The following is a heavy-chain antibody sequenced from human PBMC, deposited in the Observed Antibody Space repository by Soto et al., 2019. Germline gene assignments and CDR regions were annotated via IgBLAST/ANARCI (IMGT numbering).Heavy chain of an antibody. J-gene: IGHJ6*02. Sequence: GGSLRLSCAASGFTFSRYGMHWVRQATGQGLEWVAVISYDGSNKYYADSVKGRFTLSRDNCKNTLYLQINSLRAEDTAVYYCEKANRIVVVPAAHFYYYYGIDVWGQGTTVTVSS. CDR3: EKANRIVVVPAAHFYYYYGIDV. V-gene: IGHV3-30*18. CDR2: ISYDGSNK. D-gene: IGHD2-2*01. CDR1: GFTFSRYG.